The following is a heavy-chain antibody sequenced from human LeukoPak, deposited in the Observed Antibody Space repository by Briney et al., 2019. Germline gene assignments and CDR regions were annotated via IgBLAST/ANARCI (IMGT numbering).Heavy chain of an antibody. CDR3: ARDLFPQYCSGGSCQYFQH. V-gene: IGHV1-18*01. CDR2: ISAYNGNT. CDR1: GYTFTSYG. D-gene: IGHD2-15*01. J-gene: IGHJ1*01. Sequence: ASVKVSCKASGYTFTSYGISWVRQAPGQGLEWMGWISAYNGNTNYAQKLHGRVTMTTDTSTSTAYMELRSLRSEDTAVYYCARDLFPQYCSGGSCQYFQHWGQGTLVTVSS.